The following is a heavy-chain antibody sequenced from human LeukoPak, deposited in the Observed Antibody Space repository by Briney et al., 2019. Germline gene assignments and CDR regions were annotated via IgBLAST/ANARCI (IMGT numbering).Heavy chain of an antibody. CDR1: GFSFSSFG. J-gene: IGHJ4*02. V-gene: IGHV3-15*01. D-gene: IGHD3-22*01. CDR2: IKSKTDGGTT. Sequence: GGSLTLSCAASGFSFSSFGFNWVRQAPGKGLEWVGRIKSKTDGGTTDYAAPVKGRFTISRDDSKNTLYLQMNSLKTEDTAVYYCTTGDYYDSSGYYNPFSFDYWGQGTLVTVSS. CDR3: TTGDYYDSSGYYNPFSFDY.